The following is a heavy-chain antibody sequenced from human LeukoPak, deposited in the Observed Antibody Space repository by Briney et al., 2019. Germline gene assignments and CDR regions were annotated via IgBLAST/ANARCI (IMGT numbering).Heavy chain of an antibody. Sequence: GGSLRLSCAASGFTFSSYAMHWVRQDPGKGLEWVAVISYDGSNKYYADSVKGRFTISRDNSKNTLYLQMNSLRAEDTAVYYCAREESYSVPFDYWGQGTLVTVSS. CDR3: AREESYSVPFDY. V-gene: IGHV3-30-3*01. CDR1: GFTFSSYA. J-gene: IGHJ4*02. D-gene: IGHD2-15*01. CDR2: ISYDGSNK.